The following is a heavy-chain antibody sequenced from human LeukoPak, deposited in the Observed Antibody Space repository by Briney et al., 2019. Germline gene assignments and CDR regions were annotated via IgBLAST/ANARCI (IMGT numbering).Heavy chain of an antibody. J-gene: IGHJ6*03. V-gene: IGHV3-11*04. CDR1: GFTFSDYY. CDR3: ARSYCSSTSFKKGSYYYYMDV. D-gene: IGHD2-2*01. Sequence: TGGSLRLSCAASGFTFSDYYMSWIRQAPRKGLEWVSYVSSSGYTIYYADSMKGRFTISRDNAKNSLYLQMNSLRAEDTAVYYCARSYCSSTSFKKGSYYYYMDVWGKGTTVTVSS. CDR2: VSSSGYTI.